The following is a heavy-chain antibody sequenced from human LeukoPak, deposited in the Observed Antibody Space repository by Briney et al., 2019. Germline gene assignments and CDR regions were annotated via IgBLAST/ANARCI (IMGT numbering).Heavy chain of an antibody. J-gene: IGHJ5*02. CDR3: TKEGLPSGSSWSAWFDP. CDR2: ISGSGGST. V-gene: IGHV3-23*01. D-gene: IGHD3-10*01. CDR1: GFTFSSYG. Sequence: GGTLRLSCAASGFTFSSYGMSWVRQAPGKGLEWVSAISGSGGSTYYADSVKGRFTISRDNSKNTLYLQMNSLRAEDTAVYYCTKEGLPSGSSWSAWFDPWGQGTLVTVSS.